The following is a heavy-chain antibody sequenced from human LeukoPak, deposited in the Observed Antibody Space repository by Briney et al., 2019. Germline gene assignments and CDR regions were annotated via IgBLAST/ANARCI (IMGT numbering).Heavy chain of an antibody. D-gene: IGHD2-2*02. V-gene: IGHV4-34*01. Sequence: SETLSLTCAVYGGSFSGYYWSWIRQPPGKGLEWIGEINHSGSTNYNPSLKSRVTISVDTSKNQFSLKLSSVTAADTAVYYCARRPGDIVVVPAAIRAFDYWGQGTLVTVSS. CDR3: ARRPGDIVVVPAAIRAFDY. CDR2: INHSGST. CDR1: GGSFSGYY. J-gene: IGHJ4*02.